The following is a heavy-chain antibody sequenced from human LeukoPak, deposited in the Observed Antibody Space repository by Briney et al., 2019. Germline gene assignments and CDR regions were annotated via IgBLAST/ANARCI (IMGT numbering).Heavy chain of an antibody. Sequence: SVKVSCKASGGTFSSYAISWVRQAPGQGLEWMGGIIPIFGTANYAQKFQGRVTITADESTSTAYMELSSLRSEDTAVYYCARGHRYDILTGYYSSHFDYWGQGTLVTVSS. CDR2: IIPIFGTA. D-gene: IGHD3-9*01. V-gene: IGHV1-69*13. CDR1: GGTFSSYA. J-gene: IGHJ4*02. CDR3: ARGHRYDILTGYYSSHFDY.